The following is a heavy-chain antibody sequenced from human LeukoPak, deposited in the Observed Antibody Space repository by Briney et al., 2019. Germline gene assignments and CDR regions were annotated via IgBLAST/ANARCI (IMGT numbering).Heavy chain of an antibody. CDR1: GYSFSTYW. D-gene: IGHD6-19*01. V-gene: IGHV5-51*01. CDR2: IYPGDSDT. CDR3: ARLLEGVAGTWGY. J-gene: IGHJ4*02. Sequence: GESLKISCKGSGYSFSTYWIAWVGQVPGKGLEWMGIIYPGDSDTRYSPSFQGQVTISADKSISTAYLQWSSLKASDTAMYYCARLLEGVAGTWGYWGQGTLVTVSS.